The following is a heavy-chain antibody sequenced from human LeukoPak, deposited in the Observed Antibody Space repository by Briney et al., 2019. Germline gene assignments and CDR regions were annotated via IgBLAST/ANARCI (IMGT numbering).Heavy chain of an antibody. CDR3: AGQKAAAGYYFDY. V-gene: IGHV5-51*01. D-gene: IGHD6-13*01. Sequence: GESLQISCKGSGYSFTSYWIGWVRQMPGKGLEWMGIIYPGDSDTRYSPSFQGQVTISADKSISTAYLQWSSLKASNTAMYYCAGQKAAAGYYFDYWGQGTLVTVSS. CDR2: IYPGDSDT. CDR1: GYSFTSYW. J-gene: IGHJ4*02.